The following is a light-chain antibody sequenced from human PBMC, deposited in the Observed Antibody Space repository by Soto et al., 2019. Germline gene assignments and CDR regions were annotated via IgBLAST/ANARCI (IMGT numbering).Light chain of an antibody. Sequence: EIVMTQSPATLSVSPGERATLSCRASQSVSSSYLTWYQQKAGQPPRLLIYATSSRATGIPDRFSGSGSGTDFTLTISRLEPEDFAVYYCQQYHNSITFGQGTRLEIK. J-gene: IGKJ5*01. CDR1: QSVSSSY. V-gene: IGKV3-20*01. CDR3: QQYHNSIT. CDR2: ATS.